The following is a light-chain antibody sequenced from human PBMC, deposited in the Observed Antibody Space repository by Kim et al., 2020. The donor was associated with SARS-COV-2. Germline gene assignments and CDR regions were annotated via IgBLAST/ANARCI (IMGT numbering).Light chain of an antibody. CDR2: GAS. CDR1: QRVNSNS. J-gene: IGKJ2*01. CDR3: QQYDTSSYT. V-gene: IGKV3-20*01. Sequence: LCPEERATLSCRASQRVNSNSLAWYQQKPGQAPRLLIYGASSRATAIPDRFSGSGSGTDFTLTINRLEPEDFVVYYCQQYDTSSYTFGQGTKLEI.